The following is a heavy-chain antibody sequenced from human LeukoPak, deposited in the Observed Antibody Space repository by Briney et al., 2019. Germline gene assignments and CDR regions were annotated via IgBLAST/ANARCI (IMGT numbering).Heavy chain of an antibody. CDR2: ISSTSIYT. CDR3: AREDGYSSSWYSDY. Sequence: GSLILSCAASGFTFSDYYMSWIRQAPGEGLEWVSDISSTSIYTNYADSVKGRFTISRDNAKNSLYLQMNSLRAEDTAVYYCAREDGYSSSWYSDYWGQGTLVTVSS. D-gene: IGHD6-13*01. V-gene: IGHV3-11*05. CDR1: GFTFSDYY. J-gene: IGHJ4*02.